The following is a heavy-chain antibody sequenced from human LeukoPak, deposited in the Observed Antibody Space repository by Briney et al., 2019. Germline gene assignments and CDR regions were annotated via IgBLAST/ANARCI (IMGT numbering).Heavy chain of an antibody. CDR1: GGSISSGGYS. Sequence: SETLSLTCAVSGGSISSGGYSWSWIRQPPGKGLEWIGYIYHSGSTYYNPSLKSRVTISVDRSNNQFSLKLSSVTAADTAVYYCARAKTAAHNWFDPWGQGTLVTVSS. D-gene: IGHD2-2*01. CDR2: IYHSGST. V-gene: IGHV4-30-2*01. CDR3: ARAKTAAHNWFDP. J-gene: IGHJ5*02.